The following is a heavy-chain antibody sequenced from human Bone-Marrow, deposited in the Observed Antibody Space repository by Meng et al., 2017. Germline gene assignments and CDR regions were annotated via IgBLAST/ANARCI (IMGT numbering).Heavy chain of an antibody. Sequence: SVKVSCKASGGTFSSYAISWVRQAPGQGLEWMGGIIPIFGTANYAQKFQGRVMITTDESTSTAYMELSSLRSEDTAVHYCARAVHLGGGNSSVYWGQGTLVTVSS. CDR3: ARAVHLGGGNSSVY. V-gene: IGHV1-69*05. D-gene: IGHD4-23*01. CDR2: IIPIFGTA. J-gene: IGHJ4*02. CDR1: GGTFSSYA.